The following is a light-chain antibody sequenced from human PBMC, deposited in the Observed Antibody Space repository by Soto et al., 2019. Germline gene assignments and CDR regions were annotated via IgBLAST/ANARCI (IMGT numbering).Light chain of an antibody. CDR1: QGIGSW. J-gene: IGKJ1*01. Sequence: DIQMTQSPSSVSASVGDSVTITCRARQGIGSWLAWYQQKAGKAPKLLIYGASSLQSGVPSRFSGSGSGTDFTLTINSLQPEDLATYYCQQANTFPWTFGQGTKVEIK. V-gene: IGKV1-12*01. CDR2: GAS. CDR3: QQANTFPWT.